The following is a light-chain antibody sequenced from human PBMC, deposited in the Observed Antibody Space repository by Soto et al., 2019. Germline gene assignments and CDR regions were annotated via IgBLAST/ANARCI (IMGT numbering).Light chain of an antibody. CDR3: QQYADSPIT. V-gene: IGKV3-20*01. Sequence: EIVLTQSPATLSLSPGERATLSCRASQSVTSNYFAWYQQTPGQAPRLLIYDASTRATGTPARFLGRGSGTDFTLIISRLEPEDFAVYYCQQYADSPITFGQGTRLEIK. CDR1: QSVTSNY. CDR2: DAS. J-gene: IGKJ5*01.